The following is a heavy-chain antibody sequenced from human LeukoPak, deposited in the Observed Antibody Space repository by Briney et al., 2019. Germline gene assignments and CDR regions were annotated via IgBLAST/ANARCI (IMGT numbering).Heavy chain of an antibody. Sequence: SETLSLTCTVSGGSISSYYWSWIRQPPGKGLEWIGYIYYSGSTNYNPSLKSRVTISVDTSKNQFSLKLSSVTAADTAVYYCARGFEETTVYYYYYYGMDVWGQGTTVTVSS. V-gene: IGHV4-59*01. J-gene: IGHJ6*02. CDR3: ARGFEETTVYYYYYYGMDV. CDR1: GGSISSYY. D-gene: IGHD4-11*01. CDR2: IYYSGST.